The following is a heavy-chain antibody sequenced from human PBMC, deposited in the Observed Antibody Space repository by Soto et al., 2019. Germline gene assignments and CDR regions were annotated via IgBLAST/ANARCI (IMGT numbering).Heavy chain of an antibody. Sequence: QVQLVQSGAEVKKPGSSVKVSCKASGGTFSSYAISWVRQAPGQGLEWMGGIIPIFGTANYAQKFQGRVTIPADESTSTASMELSSLRSEDTAVYYCARSIYSNRIVDKIGPLFDYGGQGTLGTVSS. CDR1: GGTFSSYA. V-gene: IGHV1-69*19. CDR3: ARSIYSNRIVDKIGPLFDY. J-gene: IGHJ4*02. D-gene: IGHD4-4*01. CDR2: IIPIFGTA.